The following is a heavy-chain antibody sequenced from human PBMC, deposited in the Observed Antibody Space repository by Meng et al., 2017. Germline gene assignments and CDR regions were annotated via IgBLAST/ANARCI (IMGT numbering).Heavy chain of an antibody. CDR2: INHSGSN. CDR3: ARVGSFLRDY. D-gene: IGHD2/OR15-2a*01. V-gene: IGHV4-4*02. CDR1: GGSISSSYW. Sequence: VHGPGPGPGQVKPSVALSCPCAGSGGSISSSYWWSWVRPAPGKGLEWNREINHSGSNNYTPSLKSRITISVDTSKIQFSLKLSSVTAADTAVYYCARVGSFLRDYWGQGTLVTVSS. J-gene: IGHJ4*02.